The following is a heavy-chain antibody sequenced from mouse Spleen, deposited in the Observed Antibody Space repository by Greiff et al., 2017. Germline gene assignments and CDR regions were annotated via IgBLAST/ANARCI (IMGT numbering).Heavy chain of an antibody. D-gene: IGHD3-2*01. J-gene: IGHJ4*01. CDR2: INPSSGYT. CDR1: GYTFTSYT. CDR3: ARGRGQLGLRDDMDY. Sequence: VQLQQSGAELARPGASVKMSCKASGYTFTSYTMHWVKQRPGQGLAWIGYINPSSGYTKYNQKFKDKATLTADKSSSTAYMQLSSLTSEDSAVYYCARGRGQLGLRDDMDYWGQGTPVTVSS. V-gene: IGHV1-4*01.